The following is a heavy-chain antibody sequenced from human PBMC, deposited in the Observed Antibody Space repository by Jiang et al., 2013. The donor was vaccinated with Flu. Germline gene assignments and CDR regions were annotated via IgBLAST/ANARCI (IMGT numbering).Heavy chain of an antibody. CDR3: ASVHFDY. V-gene: IGHV1-69*04. Sequence: SGAEVKKPGSSVKVSCKASGGTFSSYAISWVRQAPGQGLEWMGRIIPILGIANYAQKFQGRVTITADKSTSTAYMELSSLRFEDTAVYYCASVHFDYWGPGNPGHRLL. D-gene: IGHD2-8*01. J-gene: IGHJ4*02. CDR1: GGTFSSYA. CDR2: IIPILGIA.